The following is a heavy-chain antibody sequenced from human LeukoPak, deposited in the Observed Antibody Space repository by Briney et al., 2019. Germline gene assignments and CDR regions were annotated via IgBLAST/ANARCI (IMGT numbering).Heavy chain of an antibody. Sequence: ASVNVSCKASGYTFSIYGISWVRQAPGLGLEWMGWISTYTGNTNYAQNLQSRVTMTTDTSTSTAYMELRSLRSDDTAVYYCARCHSWFGELSYYYFYMDVWGKGTTVTISS. CDR3: ARCHSWFGELSYYYFYMDV. CDR2: ISTYTGNT. D-gene: IGHD3-10*01. CDR1: GYTFSIYG. V-gene: IGHV1-18*04. J-gene: IGHJ6*03.